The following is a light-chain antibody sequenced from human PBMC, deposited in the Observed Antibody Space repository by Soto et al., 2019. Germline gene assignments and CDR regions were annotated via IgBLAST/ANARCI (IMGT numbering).Light chain of an antibody. CDR3: QQYAGYSRT. CDR1: QSISGW. V-gene: IGKV1-5*03. CDR2: KAS. J-gene: IGKJ1*01. Sequence: DVQMTQSPSTLSASVGDRVTITCRASQSISGWLAWYQQRPGTAPKLMIYKASTLETGVPSRFSGSGSGTDFTLTINSLQPDDVATYYCQQYAGYSRTFGQGTKVEIK.